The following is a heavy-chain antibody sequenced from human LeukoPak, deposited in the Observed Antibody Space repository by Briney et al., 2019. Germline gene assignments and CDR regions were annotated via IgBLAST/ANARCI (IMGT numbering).Heavy chain of an antibody. D-gene: IGHD6-13*01. CDR2: IANDGMLK. Sequence: GGSLRLSCAASGFTFSNYAMHWVRQAPGKGLEWVAVIANDGMLKYYADSVKGRFTISRDDSQSTLYVQMNSLRVEDTAVYFCARDENVADPGHMDVWGKGTTVTVSS. CDR3: ARDENVADPGHMDV. CDR1: GFTFSNYA. V-gene: IGHV3-30*04. J-gene: IGHJ6*03.